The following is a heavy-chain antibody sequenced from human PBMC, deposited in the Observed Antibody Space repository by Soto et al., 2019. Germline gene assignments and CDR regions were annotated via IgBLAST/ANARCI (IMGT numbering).Heavy chain of an antibody. D-gene: IGHD4-17*01. CDR1: GFNFRKFA. V-gene: IGHV3-23*01. J-gene: IGHJ2*01. CDR3: AKDQDNTDYYWSFDL. Sequence: VGSLRLSCAASGFNFRKFAMSWVRQAPGKGLEWVSGMSERSGPPLYADSVKGRYTISRDNSRSTLYLEMNNLRPEDTAVYYCAKDQDNTDYYWSFDLWGRGTPVTVSS. CDR2: MSERSGPP.